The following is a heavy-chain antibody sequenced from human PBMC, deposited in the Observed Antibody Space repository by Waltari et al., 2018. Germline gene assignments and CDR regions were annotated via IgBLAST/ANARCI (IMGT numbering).Heavy chain of an antibody. D-gene: IGHD3-3*01. CDR2: VSHGGTP. V-gene: IGHV4-34*02. CDR3: XXGRXYDSTLGRNDXSHSGLDX. CDR1: GGSLGDXI. Sequence: QVLLXQWGAGLLKPSETLSLTXDISGGSLGDXIWTWXRQPPXKGLGWLGKVSHGGTPRSNPSVKXRVTLSLDTXQRXFSXRLQXXTAXDTAVYYXXXGRXYDSTLGRNDXSHSGLDXWGQGSAVTXSS. J-gene: IGHJ6*01.